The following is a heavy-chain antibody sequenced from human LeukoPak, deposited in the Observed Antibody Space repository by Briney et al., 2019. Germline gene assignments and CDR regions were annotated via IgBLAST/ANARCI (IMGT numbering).Heavy chain of an antibody. V-gene: IGHV4-39*01. CDR2: IYYSGST. Sequence: KPSETLSLTCTVSGGSISSSSYFWGWIHQPPGKGLEWIGSIYYSGSTYYNPSLKSRVTISVDTSKNQFSLKLSSVTAADTAVYYCASLSSEYYFDYWGQGTLVTVSS. CDR1: GGSISSSSYF. D-gene: IGHD6-6*01. J-gene: IGHJ4*02. CDR3: ASLSSEYYFDY.